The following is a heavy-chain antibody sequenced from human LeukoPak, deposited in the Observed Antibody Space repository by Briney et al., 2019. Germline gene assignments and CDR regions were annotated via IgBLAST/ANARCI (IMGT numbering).Heavy chain of an antibody. J-gene: IGHJ6*02. CDR3: ARRMIAAAGRDYYYYGMDV. D-gene: IGHD6-13*01. CDR2: ISSSSSYT. CDR1: GFTFSDYY. V-gene: IGHV3-11*06. Sequence: GGSLRLSCAAPGFTFSDYYMSWIRQAPGKGLEWVSYISSSSSYTNYADSVKGRFTISRDNAKNSLYLQMNSLRAEDTAVYYCARRMIAAAGRDYYYYGMDVWGQGTTVTVSS.